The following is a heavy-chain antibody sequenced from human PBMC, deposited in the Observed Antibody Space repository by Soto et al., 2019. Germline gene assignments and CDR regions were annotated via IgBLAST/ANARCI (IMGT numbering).Heavy chain of an antibody. CDR3: AKASDNYYDSSGYYSVDY. CDR2: ISGSGGST. CDR1: GFTFSSYA. D-gene: IGHD3-22*01. Sequence: GGSLRLSCAASGFTFSSYAMSWVRQAPGKGLEWVSAISGSGGSTYYADSVKGRFTISRDNSKNTLYLQMNSLRAEDTAVYYCAKASDNYYDSSGYYSVDYWGQGTLVTVSS. V-gene: IGHV3-23*01. J-gene: IGHJ4*02.